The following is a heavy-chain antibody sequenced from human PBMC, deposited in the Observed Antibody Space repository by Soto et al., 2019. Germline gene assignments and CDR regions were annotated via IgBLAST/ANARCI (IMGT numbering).Heavy chain of an antibody. CDR1: GGSINSSSYY. J-gene: IGHJ6*02. CDR2: IYYSGST. CDR3: ARDVDTAMVSYYYYGMDV. V-gene: IGHV4-39*02. Sequence: SETLSLTCTVSGGSINSSSYYWGWIRQPPGKGLEWIGSIYYSGSTYYNPSLKSRVTISVDTSKNQFSLKLSSVTATDTAVYYCARDVDTAMVSYYYYGMDVWGQGTTVTVSS. D-gene: IGHD5-18*01.